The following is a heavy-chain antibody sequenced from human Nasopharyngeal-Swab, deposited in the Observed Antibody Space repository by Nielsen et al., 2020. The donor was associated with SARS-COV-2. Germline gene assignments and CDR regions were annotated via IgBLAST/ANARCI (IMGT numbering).Heavy chain of an antibody. CDR1: GFTFYSYG. V-gene: IGHV3-30*18. CDR3: AKGTYYDFWIGLAFDV. Sequence: GSLRLSCAASGFTFYSYGMHWVRQAPGKGLEWVAVISYEGSNEYYANSVKGRFTISRDNSKNTLYLQMNSLRDEDTAVYHCAKGTYYDFWIGLAFDVWGQGTMVTVSS. CDR2: ISYEGSNE. J-gene: IGHJ3*01. D-gene: IGHD3-3*01.